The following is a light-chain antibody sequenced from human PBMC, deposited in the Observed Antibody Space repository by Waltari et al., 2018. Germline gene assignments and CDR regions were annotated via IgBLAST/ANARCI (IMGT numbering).Light chain of an antibody. Sequence: ETVLTQSPATLSLSPGERATLSCRASQSVSSYLAWYQQKPGQAPRLLIYDASNRATGIPARFRCSGSGTDFTLTISSLEPEDFAVYYCQQRSNWPPTFGQGTKVEIK. CDR1: QSVSSY. J-gene: IGKJ1*01. CDR2: DAS. CDR3: QQRSNWPPT. V-gene: IGKV3-11*01.